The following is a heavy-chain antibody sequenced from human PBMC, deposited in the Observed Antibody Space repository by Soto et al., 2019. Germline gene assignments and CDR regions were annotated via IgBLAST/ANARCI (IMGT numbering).Heavy chain of an antibody. CDR3: ARGRYCSSTSCPERNNWFDP. Sequence: ASVKVSCKASGYTFTSYGISWVRQAPGQGLEWMGWINPNGGGTNYAQKFQGWVTMTRDTSISTAYMELSRLRSDDTAVYYCARGRYCSSTSCPERNNWFDPWGQGTLVTVSS. J-gene: IGHJ5*02. D-gene: IGHD2-2*01. CDR1: GYTFTSYG. V-gene: IGHV1-2*04. CDR2: INPNGGGT.